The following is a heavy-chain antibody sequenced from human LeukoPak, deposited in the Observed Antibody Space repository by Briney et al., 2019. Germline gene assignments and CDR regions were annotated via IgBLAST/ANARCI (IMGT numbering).Heavy chain of an antibody. CDR2: INHSGST. J-gene: IGHJ4*02. Sequence: PSETLSLTCAVYGGSFSGYYWSWIRQPPGKGLEWIGEINHSGSTNYNPSLKSRVTISVDTSKNQFSLKLSSVTAADTAVYYCARESTYYYGSGRDYFDYWGQGTLVTVSS. D-gene: IGHD3-10*01. CDR1: GGSFSGYY. V-gene: IGHV4-34*01. CDR3: ARESTYYYGSGRDYFDY.